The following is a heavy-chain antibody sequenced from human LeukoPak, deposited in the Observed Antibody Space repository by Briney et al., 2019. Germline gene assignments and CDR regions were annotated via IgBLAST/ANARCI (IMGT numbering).Heavy chain of an antibody. D-gene: IGHD4-17*01. CDR3: AKDLSLFYGDYTGDNFDY. J-gene: IGHJ4*02. CDR1: GFTFSSYA. V-gene: IGHV3-23*01. Sequence: PGGSLRLSCAASGFTFSSYAMSWVRQAPGKGLEWVSAISGRGGSTYYADSVKGRFTISRDNSKNTLYLQMNSLRAEDTAVYYCAKDLSLFYGDYTGDNFDYWGQGTLVTVSS. CDR2: ISGRGGST.